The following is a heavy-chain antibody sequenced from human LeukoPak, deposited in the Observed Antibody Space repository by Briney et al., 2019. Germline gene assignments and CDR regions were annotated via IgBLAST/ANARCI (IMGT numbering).Heavy chain of an antibody. Sequence: SQTLSLTCAISGDSVSSNSAAWNWIRQSPSRGLEWLGGTYYRSKWNKNYAASVKSRITINPDTSKNQLSLQLNSVTPEDTAVYYCARGYMGTTDYWGQGTLVIVSS. CDR3: ARGYMGTTDY. D-gene: IGHD1-7*01. J-gene: IGHJ4*02. CDR1: GDSVSSNSAA. V-gene: IGHV6-1*01. CDR2: TYYRSKWNK.